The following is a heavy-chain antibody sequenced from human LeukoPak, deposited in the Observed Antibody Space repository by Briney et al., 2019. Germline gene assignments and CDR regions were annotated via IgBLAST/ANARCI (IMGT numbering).Heavy chain of an antibody. D-gene: IGHD3-3*01. CDR3: ARGTYDFRGYYYYYMDV. CDR1: GGSFSGYY. V-gene: IGHV4-34*01. J-gene: IGHJ6*03. CDR2: INHSGST. Sequence: ASETLSLTCAVYGGSFSGYYWSWIRQPPGKGLEWIGEINHSGSTNYNPSLKSRVTISVDTSKNQFSLKLSSVTAADTAVYYCARGTYDFRGYYYYYMDVWGKGTTVTVSS.